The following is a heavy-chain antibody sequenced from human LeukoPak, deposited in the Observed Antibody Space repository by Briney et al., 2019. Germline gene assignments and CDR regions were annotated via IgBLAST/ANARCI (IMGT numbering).Heavy chain of an antibody. CDR3: ARRAYCGGDCYTDY. J-gene: IGHJ4*02. CDR1: GYNFTNYW. V-gene: IGHV5-51*01. Sequence: GESLKISCKGSGYNFTNYWIGWVRQMPGKGLEWMGIIYPGDSDTTYSPSFHGQVSISADKSISTAYLLWSSMQASDTAMYYCARRAYCGGDCYTDYWGQGTLVTVSS. CDR2: IYPGDSDT. D-gene: IGHD2-21*02.